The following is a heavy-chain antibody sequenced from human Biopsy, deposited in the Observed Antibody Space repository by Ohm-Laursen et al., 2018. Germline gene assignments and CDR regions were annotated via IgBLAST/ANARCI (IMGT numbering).Heavy chain of an antibody. D-gene: IGHD4-23*01. CDR1: GFPFSDYY. CDR2: ISSGGTTT. Sequence: SLRLSCAASGFPFSDYYMRWIRQAPGKGLEWVSYISSGGTTTYYADSVKGRFTISRDNAKNSLYLQMNSLRADDTAVYYCARDTRWSPYHMDVWGQGTTVTVSS. V-gene: IGHV3-11*01. J-gene: IGHJ6*02. CDR3: ARDTRWSPYHMDV.